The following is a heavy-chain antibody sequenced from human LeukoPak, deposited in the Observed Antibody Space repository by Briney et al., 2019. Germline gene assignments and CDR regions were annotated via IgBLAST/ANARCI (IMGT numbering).Heavy chain of an antibody. V-gene: IGHV3-21*01. CDR2: ISSSSSYI. J-gene: IGHJ3*02. CDR1: GFTFSSYS. D-gene: IGHD6-13*01. CDR3: AREYSSSFGAFDI. Sequence: GGSLRLSCAASGFTFSSYSMNWVRQAPGKGLEWVSSISSSSSYIYYADSVKGRFTISRDNGKNSLYLQMNSLRAEDTAVYYCAREYSSSFGAFDIWGQGTMVTVSS.